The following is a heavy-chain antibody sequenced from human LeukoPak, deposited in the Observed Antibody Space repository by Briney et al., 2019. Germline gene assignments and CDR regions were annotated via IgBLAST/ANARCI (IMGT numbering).Heavy chain of an antibody. J-gene: IGHJ3*02. CDR1: GYTFTNYA. CDR2: IDAGKGNT. D-gene: IGHD4-23*01. Sequence: ASVKVSCNASGYTFTNYAIHWVRQAPGQRPEWMGWIDAGKGNTKYSQKFQDRVTIIRDTSATTAYMEVSSLRSEDTAVYYCARTQGVYYGGNSGAFDIWGQGTVVTVSS. CDR3: ARTQGVYYGGNSGAFDI. V-gene: IGHV1-3*01.